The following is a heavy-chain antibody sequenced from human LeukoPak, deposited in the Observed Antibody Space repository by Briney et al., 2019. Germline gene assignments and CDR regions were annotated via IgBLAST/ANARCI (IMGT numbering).Heavy chain of an antibody. J-gene: IGHJ5*02. CDR3: ANVGYCSGGSCGLDSNWFDP. D-gene: IGHD2-15*01. V-gene: IGHV3-23*01. CDR1: GFTFSSYA. Sequence: GGSLRLSCAASGFTFSSYAMSWVRQAPGKGLEGVSAISGSGGSTYYEDSVKGRFTISRDNSKNTLYLQMNSLRAEDTAVYYCANVGYCSGGSCGLDSNWFDPWGQGTLVTVSS. CDR2: ISGSGGST.